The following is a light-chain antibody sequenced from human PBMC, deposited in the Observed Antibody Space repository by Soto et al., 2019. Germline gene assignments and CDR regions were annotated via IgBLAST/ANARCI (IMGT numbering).Light chain of an antibody. V-gene: IGLV2-14*01. J-gene: IGLJ3*02. CDR3: SSYTSSSALEV. Sequence: QSVLTQPASVSGSPGQSITISCTGTSSDAGGYNYVSWYQQHPGKAPKLMIYEVSNRPSGVSNRFSGSKSGNTASLTISGLQAEDEADYYCSSYTSSSALEVFGGGTKVTVL. CDR2: EVS. CDR1: SSDAGGYNY.